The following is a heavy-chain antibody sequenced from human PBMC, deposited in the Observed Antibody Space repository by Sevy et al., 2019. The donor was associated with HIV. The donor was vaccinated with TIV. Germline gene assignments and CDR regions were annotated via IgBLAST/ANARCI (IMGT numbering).Heavy chain of an antibody. CDR1: GFTFDDYA. J-gene: IGHJ4*02. Sequence: GGALRLSCTTSGFTFDDYAMNWFRQAPGKGLEWVAFITRNSYEAYGGTTDYAGSVKGRFIISKDNSKSIAYLQMNSLKTEDTAVYYCTRGLATADTPEYYFDYWGQGTLATVSS. V-gene: IGHV3-49*03. CDR3: TRGLATADTPEYYFDY. D-gene: IGHD5-12*01. CDR2: ITRNSYEAYGGTT.